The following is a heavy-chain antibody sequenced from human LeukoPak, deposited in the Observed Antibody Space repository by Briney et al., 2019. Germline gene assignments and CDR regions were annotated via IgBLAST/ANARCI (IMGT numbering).Heavy chain of an antibody. V-gene: IGHV1-24*01. D-gene: IGHD6-19*01. CDR3: ATDRGAVAGTFSFDY. Sequence: ASVKASCKVSGYTLTELSMHWVRQAPGKGLEWMGGFDPEDGETIYAQKFQGRVTMTEDTSTDTAYMELSSLRSEDTAVYYCATDRGAVAGTFSFDYWGQGTLVTVSS. J-gene: IGHJ4*02. CDR2: FDPEDGET. CDR1: GYTLTELS.